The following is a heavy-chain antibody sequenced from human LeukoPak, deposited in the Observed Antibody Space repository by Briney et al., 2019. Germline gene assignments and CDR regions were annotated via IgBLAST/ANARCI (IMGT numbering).Heavy chain of an antibody. D-gene: IGHD6-19*01. Sequence: QPGRSLRLSCAASGFTFSSYAMLWVRQAPGKGLEWVAVISYDGSNKYYADSVKGRFTISRDNSKNTLYLQMNSLRAEDTAVYYCARDIGEAGVESLDYWGQGTLVTVSS. J-gene: IGHJ4*02. V-gene: IGHV3-30-3*01. CDR3: ARDIGEAGVESLDY. CDR2: ISYDGSNK. CDR1: GFTFSSYA.